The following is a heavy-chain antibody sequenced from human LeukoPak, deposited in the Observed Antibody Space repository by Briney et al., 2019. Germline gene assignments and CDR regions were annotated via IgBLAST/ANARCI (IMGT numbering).Heavy chain of an antibody. Sequence: GGSLRLSCAASGFTFSSYSMNWVRQTPGKGLEWVSSISSSRSYIYYADSVKGRFTISRDNAKNSLYLQMNSLRAEDTAVYYCARDRASGYYGSGSYQGDAFDIWGQGTMVTVSS. D-gene: IGHD3-10*01. J-gene: IGHJ3*02. CDR2: ISSSRSYI. CDR1: GFTFSSYS. CDR3: ARDRASGYYGSGSYQGDAFDI. V-gene: IGHV3-21*01.